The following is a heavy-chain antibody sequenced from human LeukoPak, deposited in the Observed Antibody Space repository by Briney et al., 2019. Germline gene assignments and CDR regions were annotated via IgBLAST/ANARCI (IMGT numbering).Heavy chain of an antibody. Sequence: GGSLRLSCAASGFTFSTYAMHWVRQTPGKGLEWVAITSYDGSDEHYTDSVKGRFTISRDNSKNTLYLQMNSLRAEDTAVYYCARRGPVVPAAEIDYWGQGTLVTVSS. CDR2: TSYDGSDE. V-gene: IGHV3-30-3*01. CDR3: ARRGPVVPAAEIDY. J-gene: IGHJ4*02. CDR1: GFTFSTYA. D-gene: IGHD2-2*01.